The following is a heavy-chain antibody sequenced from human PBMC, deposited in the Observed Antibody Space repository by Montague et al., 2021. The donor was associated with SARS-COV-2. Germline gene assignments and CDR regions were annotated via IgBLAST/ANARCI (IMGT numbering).Heavy chain of an antibody. CDR3: ARQENSSGWFKPDAFDI. V-gene: IGHV4-39*01. J-gene: IGHJ3*02. CDR1: GGSISSSSYY. CDR2: ISYSGST. D-gene: IGHD6-19*01. Sequence: SETLSLTCTVSGGSISSSSYYWGWIRQPPGKGLEWIGCISYSGSTYYNPSLKSRGTISVDTSKNQFSLKLSSVTAADTAVDYCARQENSSGWFKPDAFDIWGQGTMVTVSS.